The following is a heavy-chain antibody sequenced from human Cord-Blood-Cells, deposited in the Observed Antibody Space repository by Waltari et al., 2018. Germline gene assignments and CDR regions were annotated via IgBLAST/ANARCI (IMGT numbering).Heavy chain of an antibody. CDR1: GYTFTSYA. D-gene: IGHD2-2*01. CDR2: INAGNGNT. Sequence: QVQLVQSGAEVKKPGASVKVSCKASGYTFTSYAMHWVRQAPGQRLEWMGWINAGNGNTTYSQKFQGRVTITRDTSASTAYMELSSLRSEDTAVYYCARTPAARVFDYWGQGTLVTVSS. V-gene: IGHV1-3*01. J-gene: IGHJ4*02. CDR3: ARTPAARVFDY.